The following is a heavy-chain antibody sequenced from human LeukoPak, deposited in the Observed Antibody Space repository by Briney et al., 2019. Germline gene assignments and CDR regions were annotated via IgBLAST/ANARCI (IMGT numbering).Heavy chain of an antibody. D-gene: IGHD3-3*01. V-gene: IGHV1-8*01. CDR2: MNPNSGNT. CDR3: ARVLSTRVVETVHYYMDV. Sequence: ASVKVSCKASGYTFTSYDINWVRQATGQGLEWMGWMNPNSGNTGYAQKFQGRVTMTGNTSISTAYMELSSLRSEDTAVYYCARVLSTRVVETVHYYMDVWGKGTTVTVSS. J-gene: IGHJ6*03. CDR1: GYTFTSYD.